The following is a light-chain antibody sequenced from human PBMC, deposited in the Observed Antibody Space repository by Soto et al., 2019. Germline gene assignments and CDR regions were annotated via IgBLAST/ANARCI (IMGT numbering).Light chain of an antibody. J-gene: IGLJ3*02. CDR1: STDVGGYDY. V-gene: IGLV2-14*01. CDR3: SSFTGSSSLV. CDR2: GVS. Sequence: QSALTQPASVSGSPGQSITISCTGRSTDVGGYDYVSWYQQHPGKAPKLLIYGVSNRPSGTSNRFSGSKSGNTASLNISGLQPDDEADYYCSSFTGSSSLVFGGGTKVTVL.